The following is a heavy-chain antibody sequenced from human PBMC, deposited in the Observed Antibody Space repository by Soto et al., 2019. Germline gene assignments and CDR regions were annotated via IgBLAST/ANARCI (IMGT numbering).Heavy chain of an antibody. D-gene: IGHD3-22*01. Sequence: ASVKVSCKASGYTFTSYDINWVRQATGQGLEWMGWMNPNSGNTGYAQKFQGRVTMTRNTSISTAYMELSSLRSEDTAVYYCATTYYYDSSGPNDAFDIWGKGTMVTVSS. CDR2: MNPNSGNT. J-gene: IGHJ3*02. CDR1: GYTFTSYD. V-gene: IGHV1-8*01. CDR3: ATTYYYDSSGPNDAFDI.